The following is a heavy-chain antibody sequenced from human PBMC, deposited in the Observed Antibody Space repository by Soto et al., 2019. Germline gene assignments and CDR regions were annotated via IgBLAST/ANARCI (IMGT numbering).Heavy chain of an antibody. CDR2: MYYSGST. CDR3: ARERGSDTAMVNVGEYFDY. J-gene: IGHJ4*02. CDR1: GGSINSYY. Sequence: SETLSLTCTVSGGSINSYYWSWIRQPPGKGLEWIAYMYYSGSTNYNPSLKSRVTISVDTSKNQFSLKLSSVTAADTAVYYCARERGSDTAMVNVGEYFDYWGQGILVTVSS. D-gene: IGHD5-18*01. V-gene: IGHV4-59*12.